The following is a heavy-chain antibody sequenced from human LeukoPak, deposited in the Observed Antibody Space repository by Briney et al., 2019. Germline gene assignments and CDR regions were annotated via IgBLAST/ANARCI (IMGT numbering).Heavy chain of an antibody. Sequence: GGSPRLSCAASGFTFSSYSMNWVRQAPGKGLEWVSSISSSSSYIYYADSVKGRFTISRDNAKNSLYLQMNSLRAEDTAVYYCARDRRFGENSYYYYYGMDVWGQGTTVTVSS. D-gene: IGHD3-10*01. V-gene: IGHV3-21*01. CDR1: GFTFSSYS. CDR3: ARDRRFGENSYYYYYGMDV. J-gene: IGHJ6*02. CDR2: ISSSSSYI.